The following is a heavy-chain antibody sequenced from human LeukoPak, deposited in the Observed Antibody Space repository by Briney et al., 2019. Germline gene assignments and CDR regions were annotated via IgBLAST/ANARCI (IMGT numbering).Heavy chain of an antibody. V-gene: IGHV3-21*01. CDR3: ARADTSDILTGYSDY. CDR1: GFTFNSYS. Sequence: PGRSLRLSCTASGFTFNSYSMNWVRQAPGKGLEWVSSTSSSSSYIYYADSVKGRFTISRDNAKKSLYLQMNRLRAEDTAVYFCARADTSDILTGYSDYWGQGTLVTVSS. D-gene: IGHD3-9*01. CDR2: TSSSSSYI. J-gene: IGHJ4*02.